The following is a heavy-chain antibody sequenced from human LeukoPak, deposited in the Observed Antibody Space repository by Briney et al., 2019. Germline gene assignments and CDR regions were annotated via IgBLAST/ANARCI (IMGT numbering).Heavy chain of an antibody. V-gene: IGHV1-2*02. CDR3: ARTRRDGYNCDLDF. Sequence: ASVKASCKASGYSFTGHHIHWVRQAPGQGLEWMGWISPDTAVTNYAQKFQGRVTMTRDSSISTAYMDLSRLSSNDTALYYCARTRRDGYNCDLDFWGQGTLVTVSS. D-gene: IGHD5-24*01. J-gene: IGHJ4*02. CDR2: ISPDTAVT. CDR1: GYSFTGHH.